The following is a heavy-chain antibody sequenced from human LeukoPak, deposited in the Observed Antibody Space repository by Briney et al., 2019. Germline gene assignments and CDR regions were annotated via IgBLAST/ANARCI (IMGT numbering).Heavy chain of an antibody. V-gene: IGHV4-31*03. J-gene: IGHJ3*02. CDR3: ARESYCSGGRCYSIANDAFDI. CDR2: IYYSGST. D-gene: IGHD2-15*01. CDR1: GGSISSGGYY. Sequence: SQTLSLTCTVSGGSISSGGYYWSWIRQHPGKGLEWIGYIYYSGSTYYNPSLKSRVTISVDTSKNQFSLKLGSVTAADTAVYYCARESYCSGGRCYSIANDAFDIWGQGTMVTVSS.